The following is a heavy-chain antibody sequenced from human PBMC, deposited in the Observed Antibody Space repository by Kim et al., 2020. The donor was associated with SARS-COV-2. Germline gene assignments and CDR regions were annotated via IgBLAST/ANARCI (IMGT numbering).Heavy chain of an antibody. CDR3: ARHQQQLSALDI. Sequence: TKYAQKFQGRVTMTTDPSTSTAYMELRSLRSDDTALYYCARHQQQLSALDIWGQGTVVTVSS. V-gene: IGHV1-18*01. CDR2: T. J-gene: IGHJ3*02. D-gene: IGHD2-2*01.